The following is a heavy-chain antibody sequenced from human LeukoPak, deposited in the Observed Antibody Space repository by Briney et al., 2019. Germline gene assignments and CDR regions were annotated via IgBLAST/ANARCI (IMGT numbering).Heavy chain of an antibody. J-gene: IGHJ4*02. CDR1: GFSLRSTSGMR. CDR2: IDWDDDK. Sequence: SGPALMKPTQTLTLTCTFSGFSLRSTSGMRVNWIRQPPGKALEWLARIDWDDDKFYSSSLKTRLTISKHTSKTQVVLTMTNMDPVDTATYYCARTPFTISPGNLDNWGRGTLVTVSS. D-gene: IGHD2-2*03. V-gene: IGHV2-70*04. CDR3: ARTPFTISPGNLDN.